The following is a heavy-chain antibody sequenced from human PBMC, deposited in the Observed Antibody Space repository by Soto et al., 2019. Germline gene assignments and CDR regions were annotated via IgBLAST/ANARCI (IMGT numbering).Heavy chain of an antibody. CDR2: IYYSGST. J-gene: IGHJ5*02. V-gene: IGHV4-39*01. D-gene: IGHD4-17*01. CDR1: GGYISSISYS. Sequence: LETLVLTCTVSGGYISSISYSRGWIRQPPGKGLEWIGSIYYSGSTYYNPSLKSRVTISVDTSKNQFSLKLSSVTAADTAVYYCARPHDYGDYDGWFAPWGQGTLVTVSS. CDR3: ARPHDYGDYDGWFAP.